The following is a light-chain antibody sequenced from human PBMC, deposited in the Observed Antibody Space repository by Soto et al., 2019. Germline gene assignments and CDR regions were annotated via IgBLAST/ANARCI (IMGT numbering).Light chain of an antibody. CDR1: SSNIGSNT. CDR3: SAWDDSLNGYV. V-gene: IGLV1-44*01. J-gene: IGLJ1*01. Sequence: QSVLTQPPSASGTPGQRVTISCSGGSSNIGSNTVNWYQQLPGTAPKLLIYNHSQRPSGVPDRFSGSKSGTSASLAISGLQSEDEADYYCSAWDDSLNGYVFGTGTKVTVL. CDR2: NHS.